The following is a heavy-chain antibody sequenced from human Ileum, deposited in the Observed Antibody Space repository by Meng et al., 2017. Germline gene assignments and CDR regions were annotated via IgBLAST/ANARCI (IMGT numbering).Heavy chain of an antibody. Sequence: GGSLRLSCKGFGYSFTNYWIDWVRQTPGKGLEWMGIIHPGDSSYRYSPSFQGQVTVSADKSINTAYLQWNSLKASDTAIYYCARHLDGASSWTGGFDSWGQGTEVTVSS. V-gene: IGHV5-51*01. CDR1: GYSFTNYW. CDR2: IHPGDSSY. D-gene: IGHD1-14*01. J-gene: IGHJ5*01. CDR3: ARHLDGASSWTGGFDS.